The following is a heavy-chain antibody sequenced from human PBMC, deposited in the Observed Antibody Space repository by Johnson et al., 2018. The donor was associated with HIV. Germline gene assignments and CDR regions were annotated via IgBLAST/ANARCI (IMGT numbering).Heavy chain of an antibody. V-gene: IGHV3-30*02. D-gene: IGHD6-6*01. CDR1: GFTFSSYA. CDR2: IRYDVSNK. Sequence: QVQLVESGGGVVQPGRSLRLSCAASGFTFSSYAMHWVRQAPGKGLEWVAFIRYDVSNKYYADSVKGRFTISRDNSKNTLYLQMNSLRAEDTAVYYCAKGRARTAARQPRGEAIGVWGQGTMVTVSS. CDR3: AKGRARTAARQPRGEAIGV. J-gene: IGHJ3*01.